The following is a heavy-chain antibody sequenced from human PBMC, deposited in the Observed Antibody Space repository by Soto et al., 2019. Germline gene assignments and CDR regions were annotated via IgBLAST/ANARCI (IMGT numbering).Heavy chain of an antibody. D-gene: IGHD6-13*01. CDR3: ARRYSSAFDI. J-gene: IGHJ3*02. V-gene: IGHV4-59*08. CDR1: GGSISSYY. Sequence: QVQLQESGPGLVKPSETLSLTCTVSGGSISSYYWSWIRQPPGKGLEWIGYIYYSGSTNYNPSLKSRVTISVDTSKNQFSRKLSSVTAADTAVYYCARRYSSAFDIWGQGTIVTVSS. CDR2: IYYSGST.